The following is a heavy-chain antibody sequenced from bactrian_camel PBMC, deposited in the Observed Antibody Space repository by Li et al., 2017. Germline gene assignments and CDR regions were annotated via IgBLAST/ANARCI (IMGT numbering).Heavy chain of an antibody. V-gene: IGHV3S55*01. CDR1: AFSIGTYC. CDR2: IDNEGRT. J-gene: IGHJ6*01. Sequence: HVQLVESGGGSVQSGGSLRLSCVASAFSIGTYCMGWFRQAPEKAREAIAGIDNEGRTTYADSVQGRFTMSKDNAKKTLYLQMNNLKPEDTAMYYCTAAVGLFRCDFRYWGQGTQVTVS. CDR3: TAAVGLFRCDFRY. D-gene: IGHD3*01.